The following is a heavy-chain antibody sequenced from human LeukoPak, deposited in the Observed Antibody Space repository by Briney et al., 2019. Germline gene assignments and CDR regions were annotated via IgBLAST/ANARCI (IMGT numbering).Heavy chain of an antibody. J-gene: IGHJ3*02. CDR1: GGSISNY. V-gene: IGHV4-59*01. CDR3: AGTDAFDI. Sequence: SETLSLTCTVSGGSISNYWSWIRQPPGKGLEWIGYIYYSGSTNYNPSLKSRVTISVDTSKNQFSLKLSSVTAADTAVYYCAGTDAFDIWGQGTMVTVSS. CDR2: IYYSGST.